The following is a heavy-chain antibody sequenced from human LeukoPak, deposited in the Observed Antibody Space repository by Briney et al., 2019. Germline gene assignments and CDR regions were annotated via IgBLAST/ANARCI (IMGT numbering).Heavy chain of an antibody. V-gene: IGHV1-2*02. CDR2: INPNSGGT. J-gene: IGHJ3*02. Sequence: ASVKVSCKASGYTFTGYYMHWVRQAPGQGLEWMGWINPNSGGTNYAQKFQGRVTMTRDTSISTAYMELSRLRSGDTAVYYCARPRGPVWDAFDIWGQGTMVTVSS. D-gene: IGHD2-21*01. CDR3: ARPRGPVWDAFDI. CDR1: GYTFTGYY.